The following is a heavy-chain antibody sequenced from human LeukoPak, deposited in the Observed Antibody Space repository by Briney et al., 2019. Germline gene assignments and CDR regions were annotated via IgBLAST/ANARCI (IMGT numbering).Heavy chain of an antibody. CDR1: GGSISPYY. CDR3: ARRPDYYDSSGYQGEEY. D-gene: IGHD3-22*01. CDR2: IYYSGST. Sequence: SETLSLTCTVSGGSISPYYWSWIRQPPGKGLEWIGYIYYSGSTYYNPSLKSRVTISVDTSKNQFSLRLSSVTAADTAVYYCARRPDYYDSSGYQGEEYWGQGTLVTVSS. J-gene: IGHJ4*02. V-gene: IGHV4-59*12.